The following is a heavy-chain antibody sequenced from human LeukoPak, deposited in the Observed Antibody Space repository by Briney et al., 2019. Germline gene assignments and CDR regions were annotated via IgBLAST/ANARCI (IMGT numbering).Heavy chain of an antibody. J-gene: IGHJ1*01. CDR3: AKDSSGYYTEYFQH. CDR1: GFTFSSYA. Sequence: PGGSLRLSCAASGFTFSSYAMSWVRQAPGKGLEWVSAISGSGGSTYYADSVKGRFTITRDNSKNTLYLQMNSLRAEDTAVYYCAKDSSGYYTEYFQHWGQGTLVTVSS. CDR2: ISGSGGST. V-gene: IGHV3-23*01. D-gene: IGHD6-19*01.